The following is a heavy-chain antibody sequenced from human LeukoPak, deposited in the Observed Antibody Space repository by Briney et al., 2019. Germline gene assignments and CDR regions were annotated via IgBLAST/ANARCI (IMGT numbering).Heavy chain of an antibody. CDR2: IYYNGNT. Sequence: SETLSLTCTVSGGSISSSSYYWGWIRQPPGKGLEWIGYIYYNGNTNYNPSLKSRVTISVDASKNQFSLRLSSVTAADTAFYYCARDPANTYGRAFDYWGQGSLVTVSS. CDR3: ARDPANTYGRAFDY. CDR1: GGSISSSSYY. J-gene: IGHJ4*02. D-gene: IGHD3-10*01. V-gene: IGHV4-61*01.